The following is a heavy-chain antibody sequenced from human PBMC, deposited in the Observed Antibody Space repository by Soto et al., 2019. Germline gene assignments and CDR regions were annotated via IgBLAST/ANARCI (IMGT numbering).Heavy chain of an antibody. CDR2: ISGSGGST. Sequence: EVQLLESGGGLVQPGGSLRLSCAASGFTFSSYAMSWVRQAPGKGLEWVSAISGSGGSTYYADSVKGRFTISRDKSKNTLYLQMNSRKAEDTAVDYWAKGRGFGEKWGQGTLVNVSS. CDR3: AKGRGFGEK. J-gene: IGHJ4*02. V-gene: IGHV3-23*01. D-gene: IGHD3-10*01. CDR1: GFTFSSYA.